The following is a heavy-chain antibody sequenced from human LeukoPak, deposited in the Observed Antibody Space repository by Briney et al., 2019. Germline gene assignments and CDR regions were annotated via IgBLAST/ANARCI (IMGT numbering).Heavy chain of an antibody. Sequence: GGSLRLSCVASGFIYSDWWMNWVRQAPGKGLEWVANINTDGTGKYYVDSVKGRFTVSRDNTKNSLYLEVASLKAEDTAVYYCTRISLAEGLEFWGQGILVTVSS. CDR3: TRISLAEGLEF. CDR1: GFIYSDWW. V-gene: IGHV3-7*01. J-gene: IGHJ4*02. CDR2: INTDGTGK.